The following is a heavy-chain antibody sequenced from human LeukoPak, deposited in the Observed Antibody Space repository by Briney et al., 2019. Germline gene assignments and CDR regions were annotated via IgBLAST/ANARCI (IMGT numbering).Heavy chain of an antibody. V-gene: IGHV1-69*04. CDR2: IIPIFGIA. D-gene: IGHD5-24*01. CDR3: ARVPGRDGYKISPDYYYYGMDV. J-gene: IGHJ6*02. CDR1: GGTFSSYA. Sequence: SVKVSCKASGGTFSSYAISWVRQAPGQGLEWMGRIIPIFGIANYAQKFQGRVTITADKSTSTAYMELSSLRSEDTAVYYCARVPGRDGYKISPDYYYYGMDVWGQGTTVTVSS.